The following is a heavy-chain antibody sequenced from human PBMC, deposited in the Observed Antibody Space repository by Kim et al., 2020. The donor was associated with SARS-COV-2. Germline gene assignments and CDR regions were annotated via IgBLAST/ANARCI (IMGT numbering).Heavy chain of an antibody. CDR1: GFTFSDYY. V-gene: IGHV3-11*05. Sequence: GGSLRLSCAASGFTFSDYYMSWIRQAPGKGLEWVSYISSSSSYTNYADSVKGRFTISRDNAKNSLYLQMNSLRAEDTAVYYCARDVGYDILPSRGAFDIWGQGTMVTVSS. D-gene: IGHD3-9*01. CDR3: ARDVGYDILPSRGAFDI. J-gene: IGHJ3*02. CDR2: ISSSSSYT.